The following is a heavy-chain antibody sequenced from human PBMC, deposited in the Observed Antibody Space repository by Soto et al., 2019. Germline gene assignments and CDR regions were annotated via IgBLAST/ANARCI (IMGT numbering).Heavy chain of an antibody. D-gene: IGHD2-8*01. V-gene: IGHV1-2*02. Sequence: ASVKVSCKASGYTFTGYYMHWVRQAPGQGLESMGWIYPDSGGTDYAQKFQGRVTMTRDTSISTAYMELSRLRSDDTAVYYCRVTGVSEVDYWGQGTLVTVSS. J-gene: IGHJ4*02. CDR2: IYPDSGGT. CDR3: RVTGVSEVDY. CDR1: GYTFTGYY.